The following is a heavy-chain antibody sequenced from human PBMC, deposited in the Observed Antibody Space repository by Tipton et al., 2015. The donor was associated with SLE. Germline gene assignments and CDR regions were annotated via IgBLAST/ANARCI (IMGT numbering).Heavy chain of an antibody. V-gene: IGHV4-39*07. D-gene: IGHD1-26*01. Sequence: TLSLTCTVSGGSISSSSYYWGWIRQPPGKGLEWIGSIYYSGSTYYNPSFKSRVTISVDTSKNQFSLKLSSVTAADTAVYYCAGGVGSRYFDYWGQGTLVTVSS. CDR1: GGSISSSSYY. J-gene: IGHJ4*02. CDR2: IYYSGST. CDR3: AGGVGSRYFDY.